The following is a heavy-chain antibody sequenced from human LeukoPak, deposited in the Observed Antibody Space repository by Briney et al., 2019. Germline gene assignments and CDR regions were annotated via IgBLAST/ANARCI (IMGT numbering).Heavy chain of an antibody. D-gene: IGHD3/OR15-3a*01. CDR1: SVSISSGGYY. CDR2: IYYSGST. V-gene: IGHV4-31*03. J-gene: IGHJ5*02. CDR3: ARAFADYNWFDP. Sequence: PSETLSLTCTVSSVSISSGGYYWSWIRQHPGRGLECIGYIYYSGSTYYNPSLKSRVTISVDTSKNQFSLKLSSVTAADTAVYYCARAFADYNWFDPWGQGTLVTVSS.